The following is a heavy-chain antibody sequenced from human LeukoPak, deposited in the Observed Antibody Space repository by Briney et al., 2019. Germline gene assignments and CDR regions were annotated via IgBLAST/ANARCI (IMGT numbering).Heavy chain of an antibody. CDR1: GYTFTSYG. D-gene: IGHD2-2*01. CDR3: ARAPSGTSTLFGPTFDY. V-gene: IGHV1-18*01. CDR2: ISAYNGNT. J-gene: IGHJ4*02. Sequence: GASVKVSCKASGYTFTSYGISWVRQAPGQGLEWMGWISAYNGNTNYAQKLQGRVTMTTDTSTSTAYMELRSLRSDDTAVYYCARAPSGTSTLFGPTFDYWGQGTLVTVSS.